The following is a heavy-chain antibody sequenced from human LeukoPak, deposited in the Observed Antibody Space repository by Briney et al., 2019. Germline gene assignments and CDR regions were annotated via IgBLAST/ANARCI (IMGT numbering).Heavy chain of an antibody. D-gene: IGHD1-1*01. CDR3: AKDEGRLITNWYRQY. CDR1: GFTFSSYA. Sequence: LPGGSLRPSCAASGFTFSSYAMSWVRQAPGKGLEWVSAISGSGGSTYYADSVKGRFAISRDNSKNTLYLQLNSLTAEDTAMYYCAKDEGRLITNWYRQYWGQGTPVTVSS. J-gene: IGHJ4*02. V-gene: IGHV3-23*01. CDR2: ISGSGGST.